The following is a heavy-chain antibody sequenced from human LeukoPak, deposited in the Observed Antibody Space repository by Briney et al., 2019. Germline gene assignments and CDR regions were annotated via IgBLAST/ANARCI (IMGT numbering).Heavy chain of an antibody. Sequence: HPGGSLRLSCAASGFTFSSYGMSWVRQAPGKGLEWVSAISGSGGSTYYADSVKGRFTISRDNSKNTLYLQMNSLRAEDTAVYYCAKDFTAAAAVPDYWGQGTLVTASS. V-gene: IGHV3-23*01. CDR3: AKDFTAAAAVPDY. CDR1: GFTFSSYG. CDR2: ISGSGGST. J-gene: IGHJ4*02. D-gene: IGHD6-13*01.